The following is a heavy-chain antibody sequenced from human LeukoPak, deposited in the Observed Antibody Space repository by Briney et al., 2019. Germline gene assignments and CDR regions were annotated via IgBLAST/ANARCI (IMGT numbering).Heavy chain of an antibody. CDR1: GFTYRRYG. J-gene: IGHJ6*03. CDR2: ISGSGGST. CDR3: AKDGRGDSSSWTRTLYYYYYYMDV. Sequence: GGTLRLPCAASGFTYRRYGMSWVREAPGKGLEWVSAISGSGGSTYYAYSVKGRFTISRDNSKNTLYLQMNSLRAEDTAVYYCAKDGRGDSSSWTRTLYYYYYYMDVWGKGTTVTISS. D-gene: IGHD6-13*01. V-gene: IGHV3-23*01.